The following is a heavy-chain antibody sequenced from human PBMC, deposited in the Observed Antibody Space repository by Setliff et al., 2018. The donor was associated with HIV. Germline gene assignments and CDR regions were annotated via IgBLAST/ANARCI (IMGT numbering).Heavy chain of an antibody. D-gene: IGHD3-10*01. CDR2: MMPSSGNT. CDR3: ARGKGVGGVIITGGLDV. V-gene: IGHV1-8*02. J-gene: IGHJ6*03. Sequence: GASVKVSCKASGYTFTSYDINWVRQATGQGLEWMGWMMPSSGNTGYAQKFQGRLTMTRNTSISTAYMELSGLISEDAAVYYCARGKGVGGVIITGGLDVWGKGTTVTVS. CDR1: GYTFTSYD.